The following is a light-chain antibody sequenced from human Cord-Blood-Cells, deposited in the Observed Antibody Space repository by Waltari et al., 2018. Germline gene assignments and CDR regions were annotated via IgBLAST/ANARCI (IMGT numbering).Light chain of an antibody. Sequence: QSALTQPASVSGSPGQSITISCTGTSSDVGGYNYVSWYQQHPAKAPNLMIYDVSKRPSGVSNSFSGSKPATTASLTISGLQAEAEANYYCSSYTGSSVFVFGTGTTVPAL. V-gene: IGLV2-14*01. CDR3: SSYTGSSVFV. CDR1: SSDVGGYNY. J-gene: IGLJ1*01. CDR2: DVS.